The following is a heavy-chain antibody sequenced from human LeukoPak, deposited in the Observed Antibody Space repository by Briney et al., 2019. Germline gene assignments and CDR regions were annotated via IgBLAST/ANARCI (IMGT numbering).Heavy chain of an antibody. J-gene: IGHJ6*03. CDR3: ATYTRSAYCSSTSCYYYYYMDV. Sequence: GASVKVSCKASGGTFSSYAISWVRQAPGQGLEWMGGIIPIFGTANYAQKFQGRVTMTEDTSTDTAYMELSSLRSEDTAVYYCATYTRSAYCSSTSCYYYYYMDVWGKGTTVTVSS. V-gene: IGHV1-69*06. D-gene: IGHD2-2*01. CDR1: GGTFSSYA. CDR2: IIPIFGTA.